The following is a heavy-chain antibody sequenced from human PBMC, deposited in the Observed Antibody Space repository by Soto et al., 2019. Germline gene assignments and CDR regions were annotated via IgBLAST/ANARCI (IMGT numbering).Heavy chain of an antibody. CDR2: INHSGST. D-gene: IGHD6-25*01. V-gene: IGHV4-34*01. CDR3: ALLLKGIEAAAFDY. CDR1: GGSFSGYY. Sequence: PSETLSLTCAVYGGSFSGYYWSWIRQPPGKGLEWIGEINHSGSTNYNPSLKSRVTISVDTSKNQLSLKMSSVTAADTAVYYCALLLKGIEAAAFDYWGQGTLVTVSS. J-gene: IGHJ4*02.